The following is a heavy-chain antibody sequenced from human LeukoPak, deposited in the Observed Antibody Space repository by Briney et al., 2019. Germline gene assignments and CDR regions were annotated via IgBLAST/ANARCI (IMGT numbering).Heavy chain of an antibody. Sequence: PGRSLRISCAASGFTFSSYSMNWVRQAPGKGLEWVSSISSSSSYIYYADSVKGRFTISRDNAKNSLYLQMNSLRAEDTAVYYCARHLYYDSSGIQHWGQGTLVTVSS. V-gene: IGHV3-21*01. CDR1: GFTFSSYS. D-gene: IGHD3-22*01. J-gene: IGHJ1*01. CDR2: ISSSSSYI. CDR3: ARHLYYDSSGIQH.